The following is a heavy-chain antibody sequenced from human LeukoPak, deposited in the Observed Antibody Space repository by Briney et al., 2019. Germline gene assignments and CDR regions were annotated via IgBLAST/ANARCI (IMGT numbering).Heavy chain of an antibody. Sequence: ASVKVSCKASGYTFTSYDINWVRQATGQGLEWMGWMNPNSGNTDYTQKLQGRVTMTRNTSISTAYMELSSLRSEDTAVYYCARGSYSNPNPWGQGTLVTVSS. CDR3: ARGSYSNPNP. D-gene: IGHD4-11*01. V-gene: IGHV1-8*01. CDR2: MNPNSGNT. CDR1: GYTFTSYD. J-gene: IGHJ5*02.